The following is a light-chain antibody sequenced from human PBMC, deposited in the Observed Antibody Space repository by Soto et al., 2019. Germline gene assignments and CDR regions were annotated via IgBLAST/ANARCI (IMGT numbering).Light chain of an antibody. CDR1: SSSIGSNS. V-gene: IGLV1-44*01. J-gene: IGLJ1*01. CDR3: AAWDGSLNVYV. CDR2: TNN. Sequence: QSVLTQPPSASGTPGQRVTISCSGSSSSIGSNSVNWYQQLPRTAPKVLIYTNNQRPSGVPYRFSGSKSGTSASLAISGLQSEDEADYYCAAWDGSLNVYVFGTGTKVTVL.